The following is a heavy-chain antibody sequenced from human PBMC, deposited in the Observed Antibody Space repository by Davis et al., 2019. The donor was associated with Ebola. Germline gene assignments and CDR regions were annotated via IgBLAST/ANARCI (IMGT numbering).Heavy chain of an antibody. CDR3: ARVFQGASLLGELSQYFEF. V-gene: IGHV4-61*01. CDR2: IFYRGNT. J-gene: IGHJ4*02. D-gene: IGHD3-16*02. Sequence: PSETLSLTCTVSGGSVSSGTYYWSWIRQPPGEGLEWIGHIFYRGNTNYNPSLKSRVTTSVDTSKNQFSLKLRSVTAADTAVYYCARVFQGASLLGELSQYFEFWGQGTLVTVSS. CDR1: GGSVSSGTYY.